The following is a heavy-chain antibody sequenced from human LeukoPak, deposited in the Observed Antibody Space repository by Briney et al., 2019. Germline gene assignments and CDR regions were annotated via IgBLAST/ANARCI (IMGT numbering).Heavy chain of an antibody. CDR1: GFTFSSYG. J-gene: IGHJ4*02. Sequence: GGSLRLSCAASGFTFSSYGMHWVRQAPGKGLEWVAVISYDGSNKYYTDSVKGRLTISRDNSKNTLYMQMNSLRAEDTAVYYCAKPNYDILTGYRFFDYWGQGTLVTVSS. V-gene: IGHV3-30*18. CDR3: AKPNYDILTGYRFFDY. D-gene: IGHD3-9*01. CDR2: ISYDGSNK.